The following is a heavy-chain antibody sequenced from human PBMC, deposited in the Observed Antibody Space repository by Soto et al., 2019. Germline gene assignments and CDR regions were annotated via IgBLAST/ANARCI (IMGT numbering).Heavy chain of an antibody. V-gene: IGHV3-33*01. CDR2: IWYDGSNK. Sequence: GGSLRLSCAASGFTFSSYGMHWVRQAPGKGLEWVAVIWYDGSNKYYADSVKGRFTISRDNSKNTLYLQMNSLRAEDTAVYYCARANVDDYGDYETYYYYYMDVWGKGTTVTVSS. CDR3: ARANVDDYGDYETYYYYYMDV. CDR1: GFTFSSYG. J-gene: IGHJ6*03. D-gene: IGHD4-17*01.